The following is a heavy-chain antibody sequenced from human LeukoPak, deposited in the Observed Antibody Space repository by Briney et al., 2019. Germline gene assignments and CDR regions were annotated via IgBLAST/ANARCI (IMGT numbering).Heavy chain of an antibody. CDR3: ARGDNYYDSGDFYVAGYYFDY. D-gene: IGHD3-22*01. CDR1: GGSVSSGSYY. V-gene: IGHV4-61*01. J-gene: IGHJ4*02. CDR2: IYYSGST. Sequence: SETLSLTCTVSGGSVSSGSYYWSWIRQPPGKGLEWIGYIYYSGSTKHNPSLKSRVTISVDTSKNQFSLNLSSVTAADTAVYCCARGDNYYDSGDFYVAGYYFDYWGQGTLVTVSS.